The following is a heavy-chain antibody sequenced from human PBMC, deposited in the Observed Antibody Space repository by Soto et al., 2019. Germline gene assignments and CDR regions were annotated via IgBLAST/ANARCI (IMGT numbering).Heavy chain of an antibody. V-gene: IGHV3-7*03. CDR1: GFAFRNSW. D-gene: IGHD1-26*01. J-gene: IGHJ6*02. CDR3: ARDAGDGYKYYGMAL. CDR2: INQDGSEK. Sequence: PGGSLRLSCVASGFAFRNSWMSWVRQAPGKGLEWVANINQDGSEKYYVDSVEGRFTISRDNAENSVSLQMNSLRAEDTAVYYCARDAGDGYKYYGMALCGQVTT.